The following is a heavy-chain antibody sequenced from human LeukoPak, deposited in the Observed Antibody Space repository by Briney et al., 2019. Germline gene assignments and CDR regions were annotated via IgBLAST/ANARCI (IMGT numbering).Heavy chain of an antibody. J-gene: IGHJ4*02. V-gene: IGHV3-30-3*01. Sequence: PGGSLRLSCAASGFTFSSYAMHWVRQAPGKGLEWVAVISYDGSNEYYADSVKDRFTISRDNAQTTLYLQMNSLRAEDTAVYYCARGGGGLTDYWGQGTQVTVSS. CDR3: ARGGGGLTDY. CDR1: GFTFSSYA. D-gene: IGHD3-16*01. CDR2: ISYDGSNE.